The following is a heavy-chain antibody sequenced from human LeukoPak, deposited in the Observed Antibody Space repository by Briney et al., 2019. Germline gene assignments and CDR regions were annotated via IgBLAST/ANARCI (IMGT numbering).Heavy chain of an antibody. Sequence: GGSLRLSCAASGFTFSYYTLSWVRQAPGKGLEWVSSISSTGSSIYYADSVKGRFTISRDNAKNSLYLQMSSLRVEDTAVYYCARDDVAWNDVHWFDPWGQGTLVTVSS. CDR2: ISSTGSSI. CDR1: GFTFSYYT. V-gene: IGHV3-21*01. CDR3: ARDDVAWNDVHWFDP. J-gene: IGHJ5*02. D-gene: IGHD1-1*01.